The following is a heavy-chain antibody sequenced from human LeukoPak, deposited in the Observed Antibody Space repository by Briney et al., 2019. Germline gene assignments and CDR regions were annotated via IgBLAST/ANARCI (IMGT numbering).Heavy chain of an antibody. CDR1: GGSFSGYY. V-gene: IGHV4-34*01. Sequence: SETLSLTCAVYGGSFSGYYWSWIRQPPGKGLEWIGEINHSGSTNYNPSLKSRVTISVDTSKNQFSLKLSSVTAADTAVYYCAGDSGSSNFDYGGQGTLVTVSS. J-gene: IGHJ4*02. D-gene: IGHD1-26*01. CDR3: AGDSGSSNFDY. CDR2: INHSGST.